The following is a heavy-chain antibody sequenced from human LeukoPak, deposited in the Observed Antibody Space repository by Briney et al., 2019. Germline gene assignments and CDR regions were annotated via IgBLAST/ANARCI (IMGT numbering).Heavy chain of an antibody. CDR2: IYSGGST. CDR1: GFTFRRYG. CDR3: ARYYYGSGSYFNWFDP. J-gene: IGHJ5*02. V-gene: IGHV3-53*01. D-gene: IGHD3-10*01. Sequence: GGSLRLSCAASGFTFRRYGMSWVRQAPGKGLEWVSVIYSGGSTYYADSVKGRFTISRDNSKNTLYLQMNSLRAEDTAVYYCARYYYGSGSYFNWFDPWGQGTLVTVSS.